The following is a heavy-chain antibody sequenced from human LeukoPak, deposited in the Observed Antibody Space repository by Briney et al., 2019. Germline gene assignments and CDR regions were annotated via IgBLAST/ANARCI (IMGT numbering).Heavy chain of an antibody. V-gene: IGHV3-30-3*02. CDR3: AKPVDYYDSSGYYGYYYYMDV. J-gene: IGHJ6*03. D-gene: IGHD3-22*01. CDR2: ISYDGSNK. CDR1: GFTFSSYA. Sequence: PGGSLRLSCAASGFTFSSYAMHWVRQAPGKGLEWVAVISYDGSNKYYADSVKGRFTISRDNSKNTLYLQMNSLRAEDTAVYYCAKPVDYYDSSGYYGYYYYMDVWGKGTTVTVSS.